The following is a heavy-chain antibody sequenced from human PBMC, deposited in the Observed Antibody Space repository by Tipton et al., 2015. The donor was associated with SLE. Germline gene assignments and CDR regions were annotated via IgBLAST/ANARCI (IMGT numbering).Heavy chain of an antibody. CDR2: IYYSGST. J-gene: IGHJ4*02. CDR1: GGSISSHY. V-gene: IGHV4-59*11. Sequence: LRLSCTVSGGSISSHYWSWIRQPPGKGLEWIGYIYYSGSTNYNPSLKSRVTISVDTSKNQFSLKLSSVTAADTAVYYCASGGFGELLDYWGQGTLVTVSS. D-gene: IGHD3-10*01. CDR3: ASGGFGELLDY.